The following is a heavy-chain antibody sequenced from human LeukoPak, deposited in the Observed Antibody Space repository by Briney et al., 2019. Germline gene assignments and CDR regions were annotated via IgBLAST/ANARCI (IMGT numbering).Heavy chain of an antibody. D-gene: IGHD3-22*01. V-gene: IGHV4-39*07. Sequence: SETLSLTCTVSGGSISSNNYYWGWIRQPPGKGLEWIGSIYYSGSTNYNPSLKSRVTISVDTSKNQFSLKLSSVTAADTAVYYCASSPKDYYDSSGYYYLTGWFDPWGQGTLVTVSS. CDR1: GGSISSNNYY. CDR3: ASSPKDYYDSSGYYYLTGWFDP. J-gene: IGHJ5*02. CDR2: IYYSGST.